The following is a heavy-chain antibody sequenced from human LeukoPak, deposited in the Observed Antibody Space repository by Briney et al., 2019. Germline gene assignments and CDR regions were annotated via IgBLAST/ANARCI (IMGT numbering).Heavy chain of an antibody. D-gene: IGHD5-18*01. J-gene: IGHJ4*02. Sequence: ASVKVSCKASGYTFTGYYMHWVRQAPGQGLEWMGWINPNSGGTNYAQKFQARVTLTRDTSISTAYMELSSLTSDDTAVYYCARGQYRYAVDYWGQGTLVTVSS. CDR1: GYTFTGYY. V-gene: IGHV1-2*02. CDR2: INPNSGGT. CDR3: ARGQYRYAVDY.